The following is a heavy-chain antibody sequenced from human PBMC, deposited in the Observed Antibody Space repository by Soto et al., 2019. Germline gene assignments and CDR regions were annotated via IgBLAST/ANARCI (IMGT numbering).Heavy chain of an antibody. CDR3: VKDLNPYYDILTGYGVKSFDI. CDR2: ISWNSGSI. CDR1: GFTFDEYS. V-gene: IGHV3-9*01. Sequence: GESLTLSCPASGFTFDEYSMHWVRQAPEKGLEWVSGISWNSGSIGYADSVKDRFTISRDNSKNTLYLQMSSLRGEDTAVYYCVKDLNPYYDILTGYGVKSFDIWGQGTMDTVSS. D-gene: IGHD3-9*01. J-gene: IGHJ3*02.